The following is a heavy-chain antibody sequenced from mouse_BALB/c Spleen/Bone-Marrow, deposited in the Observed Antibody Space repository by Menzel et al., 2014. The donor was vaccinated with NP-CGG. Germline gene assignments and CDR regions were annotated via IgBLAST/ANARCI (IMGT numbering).Heavy chain of an antibody. J-gene: IGHJ3*01. Sequence: VQLQQSGAEVVRPGTSVKVSCKASGYDFTSYLIEWVKQRPGHGLEWIGEILPGSGNTHYNEKFKGKATFTADTSSNTAYMQLSSLTSEDSAVYYCTRQGFACWGQGTLVTVSA. V-gene: IGHV1-9*01. CDR1: GYDFTSYL. CDR3: TRQGFAC. CDR2: ILPGSGNT.